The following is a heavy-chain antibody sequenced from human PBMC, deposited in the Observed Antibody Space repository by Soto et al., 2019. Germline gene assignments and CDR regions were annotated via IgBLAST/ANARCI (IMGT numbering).Heavy chain of an antibody. CDR1: GFSLSTSGVG. Sequence: SGPTLVNPTETLTLTCSFSGFSLSTSGVGVVWIRQPPGKALEWLAIMYWNGDKRYSPSLRTRLTIAEDTSTNQVVLTMTNMDPVDTATYYCGHISSSSDFSGNDCWGQGTLVTVSS. J-gene: IGHJ4*02. CDR3: GHISSSSDFSGNDC. CDR2: MYWNGDK. V-gene: IGHV2-5*01. D-gene: IGHD3-10*01.